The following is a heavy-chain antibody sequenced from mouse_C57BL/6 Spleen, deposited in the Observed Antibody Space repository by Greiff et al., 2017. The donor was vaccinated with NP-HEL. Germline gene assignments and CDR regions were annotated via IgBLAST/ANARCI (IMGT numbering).Heavy chain of an antibody. V-gene: IGHV3-6*01. CDR2: ISYDGSN. CDR1: GYSITSGYY. D-gene: IGHD2-1*01. Sequence: EVQVVESGPGLVKPSQSLSLTCSVTGYSITSGYYWNWIRQFPGNKLEWMGYISYDGSNNYNPSLKNRISITRDTSKNQFFLKLNSVTTEDTATYYCARDRGYGNYAWFAYWGQGTLVTVSA. CDR3: ARDRGYGNYAWFAY. J-gene: IGHJ3*01.